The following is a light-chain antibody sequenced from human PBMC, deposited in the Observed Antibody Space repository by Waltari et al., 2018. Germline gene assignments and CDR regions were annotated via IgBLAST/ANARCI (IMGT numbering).Light chain of an antibody. CDR2: DAP. V-gene: IGKV3-15*01. CDR1: QSVSSK. CDR3: QQYNQWPRT. Sequence: EIVMTQSPATLSVSPGESATLSCRASQSVSSKLAWYQQIPGQAPRLLIDDAPTRATAIPARFTAGGSGTEFTLSISSLQSEDFAVYYCQQYNQWPRTFGQGTKVEIK. J-gene: IGKJ1*01.